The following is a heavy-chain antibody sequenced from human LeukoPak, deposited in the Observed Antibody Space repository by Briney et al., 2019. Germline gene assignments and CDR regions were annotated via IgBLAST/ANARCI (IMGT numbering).Heavy chain of an antibody. J-gene: IGHJ5*02. Sequence: SVKVSCKASGGTFSIYAISWVRQAPGQGLEWMGGIIPIFGTANYAQKFQGRVTITADESTSTAYMELSRLRSEDMAVYYCARVESSSTSDFDPWGQGTLVTVSS. V-gene: IGHV1-69*13. CDR1: GGTFSIYA. D-gene: IGHD6-13*01. CDR3: ARVESSSTSDFDP. CDR2: IIPIFGTA.